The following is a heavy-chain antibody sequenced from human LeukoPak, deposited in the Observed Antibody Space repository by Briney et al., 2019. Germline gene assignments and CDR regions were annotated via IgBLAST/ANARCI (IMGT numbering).Heavy chain of an antibody. CDR1: GFTSSSYW. D-gene: IGHD4-17*01. CDR2: INSDGSNT. V-gene: IGHV3-74*01. J-gene: IGHJ5*02. Sequence: GGSLRLSCAASGFTSSSYWMHWVRQAPGKGLVWVSRINSDGSNTNYADSVKGRSTISRDNAKNTVYLQMNSLRAEDTAVYYCTRGRGPYGWFDPWGQGTLVTVSS. CDR3: TRGRGPYGWFDP.